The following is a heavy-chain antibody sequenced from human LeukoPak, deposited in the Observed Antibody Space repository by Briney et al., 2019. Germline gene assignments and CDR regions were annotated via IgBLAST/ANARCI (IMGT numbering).Heavy chain of an antibody. D-gene: IGHD6-13*01. CDR1: GFSLTTSGVG. V-gene: IGHV2-5*02. Sequence: SGSTLVNPTQTLTLTCTFSGFSLTTSGVGVGWIRQPPGKALECLALIYWDDDKRYSPSLKSRLTITKDTSKNQVVLTMTNMDPVDTATYYCAHWSTAAAGKDWGQGTLVIVSS. CDR3: AHWSTAAAGKD. J-gene: IGHJ4*02. CDR2: IYWDDDK.